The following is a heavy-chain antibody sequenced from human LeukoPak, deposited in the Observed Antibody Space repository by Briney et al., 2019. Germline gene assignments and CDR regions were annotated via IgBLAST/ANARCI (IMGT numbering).Heavy chain of an antibody. CDR1: GFTFSTYA. CDR3: ARKPSTVVTPGYFDT. Sequence: GGSLRLSCAASGFTFSTYAMHWVRQAPGKGLEWVAVISSDETNKYCADSVKGRFTISRDNSKNTLFLQMNSLRAEDTAVYYYARKPSTVVTPGYFDTWGQGTLVTVSS. CDR2: ISSDETNK. V-gene: IGHV3-30-3*01. J-gene: IGHJ4*01. D-gene: IGHD4-23*01.